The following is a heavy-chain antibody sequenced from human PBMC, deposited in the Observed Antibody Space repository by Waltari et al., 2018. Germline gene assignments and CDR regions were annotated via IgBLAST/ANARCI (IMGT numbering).Heavy chain of an antibody. J-gene: IGHJ6*03. V-gene: IGHV3-48*03. CDR1: GFSFSSSE. CDR3: ARALDGYNSEGYMDV. D-gene: IGHD5-12*01. CDR2: INTGGTTI. Sequence: EVQLVESGGGLVQPGGSLRLSCAASGFSFSSSEMNWVRQAPGKGLEWVSYINTGGTTIYYADSVKGRFTISRDNGKNSLYLQMNSLRAEDTAVYYCARALDGYNSEGYMDVWGKGTTVTVSS.